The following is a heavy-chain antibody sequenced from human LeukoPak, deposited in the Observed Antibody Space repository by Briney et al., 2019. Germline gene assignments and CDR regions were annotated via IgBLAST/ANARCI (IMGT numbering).Heavy chain of an antibody. J-gene: IGHJ4*02. CDR3: AKHSAQRSVDIVATMGV. V-gene: IGHV3-23*01. Sequence: GGSLRLSCAASGFTFSSYAMSWVRQAPGKGLEWVSAISGSGGSTYYADSVKGRFTISRDNSKNTLYLQMNSLRAEDTAVYYCAKHSAQRSVDIVATMGVWGQGTLVTVSS. D-gene: IGHD5-12*01. CDR1: GFTFSSYA. CDR2: ISGSGGST.